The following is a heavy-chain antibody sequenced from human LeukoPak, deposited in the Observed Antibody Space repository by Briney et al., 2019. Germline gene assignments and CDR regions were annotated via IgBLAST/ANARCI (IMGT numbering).Heavy chain of an antibody. CDR2: ISSSSSYT. Sequence: KSGGSLRLSCAASGFTFSDYYMSWIRQAPGKGLEWVSYISSSSSYTNYADSVKGRFTISRDNAKNSLYLQMNSLRAEDTAVYYCASGWLQLPFDYWGQGTLVTVSS. D-gene: IGHD5-24*01. J-gene: IGHJ4*02. CDR1: GFTFSDYY. CDR3: ASGWLQLPFDY. V-gene: IGHV3-11*03.